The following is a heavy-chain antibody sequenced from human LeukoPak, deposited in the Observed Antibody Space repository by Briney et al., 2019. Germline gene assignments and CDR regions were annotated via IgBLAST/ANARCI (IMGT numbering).Heavy chain of an antibody. Sequence: PGGSLRLSCAASGFAFSSYDMHWVRQVTGKGLEWVSAIGTAGDTYYPGSVKGRFTISRENAKNSLYLQMNSLRVKDTAVYYCARDGAMDQGGDLDYWGQGTLVTVSS. V-gene: IGHV3-13*04. CDR2: IGTAGDT. J-gene: IGHJ4*02. D-gene: IGHD3-10*01. CDR1: GFAFSSYD. CDR3: ARDGAMDQGGDLDY.